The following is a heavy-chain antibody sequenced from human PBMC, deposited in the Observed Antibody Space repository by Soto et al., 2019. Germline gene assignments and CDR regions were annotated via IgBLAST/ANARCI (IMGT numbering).Heavy chain of an antibody. CDR2: ISGYNGNT. V-gene: IGHV1-18*01. Sequence: VKVSCKASGYTFSNYGISWVRQGPGQGLEWMGWISGYNGNTHYEEKVQDRIKMTTDTSTSTTYLELRSLRSDDTAVYFCARDPGFGFGYSYAFAMDVWGQGTTVTVSS. CDR1: GYTFSNYG. CDR3: ARDPGFGFGYSYAFAMDV. D-gene: IGHD5-18*01. J-gene: IGHJ6*02.